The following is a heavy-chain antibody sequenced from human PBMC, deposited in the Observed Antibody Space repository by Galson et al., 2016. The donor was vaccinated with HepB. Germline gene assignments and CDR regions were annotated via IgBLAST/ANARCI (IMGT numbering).Heavy chain of an antibody. D-gene: IGHD1-14*01. CDR1: GYTFTSYY. Sequence: SVKVSCKASGYTFTSYYMHWVRQAPGQGLEWIGMINPSGVGTTYAQNFQGRVTMARDTSTSTVYMELRSLISDDTAVYYCARAARRTQPGYYYGLDVWGQGTTVTVSS. V-gene: IGHV1-46*01. CDR3: ARAARRTQPGYYYGLDV. CDR2: INPSGVGT. J-gene: IGHJ6*02.